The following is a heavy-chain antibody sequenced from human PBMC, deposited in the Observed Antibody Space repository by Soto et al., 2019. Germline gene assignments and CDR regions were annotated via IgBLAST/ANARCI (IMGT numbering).Heavy chain of an antibody. J-gene: IGHJ4*02. D-gene: IGHD2-8*02. CDR1: GDSVSSGSYY. Sequence: SETLSLTCAVSGDSVSSGSYYWSWIRQPPGKGLEWIGYIYYSGGTNYNPSLKSRVTMSVDTSKNQFSLKLSSVTAAGAAVYYCARDKITGLFDYWGQGTLVTVSS. CDR3: ARDKITGLFDY. CDR2: IYYSGGT. V-gene: IGHV4-61*01.